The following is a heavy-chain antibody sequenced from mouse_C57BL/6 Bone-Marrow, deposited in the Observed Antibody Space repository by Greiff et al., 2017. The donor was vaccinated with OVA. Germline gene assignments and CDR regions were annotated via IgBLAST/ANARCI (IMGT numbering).Heavy chain of an antibody. CDR3: TTYRY. CDR2: IDPENGDT. CDR1: GFNIKDDY. V-gene: IGHV14-4*01. J-gene: IGHJ2*01. Sequence: VQLQQSGAELVRPGASVKLSCTGSGFNIKDDYMHWVKERPEQGLEWIGWIDPENGDTEYASKFQGKATITADTSSKTVYLHLSSLTSEDTAVYYCTTYRYWGQGNTLTVTS.